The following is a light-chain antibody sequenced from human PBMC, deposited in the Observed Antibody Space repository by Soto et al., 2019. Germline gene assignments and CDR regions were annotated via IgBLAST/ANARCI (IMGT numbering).Light chain of an antibody. Sequence: EVVMTQSPLSLPVTLGQPASISCRSSQSLAYIDGNTYLTWFHQRPGQSPRRLIYYVSNRDSGVPDRFSGGGSDTDFTLKISMVDAEDAGIYYCMQSTHWPPYTFDQETKLEIK. CDR3: MQSTHWPPYT. J-gene: IGKJ2*01. CDR1: QSLAYIDGNTY. CDR2: YVS. V-gene: IGKV2-30*01.